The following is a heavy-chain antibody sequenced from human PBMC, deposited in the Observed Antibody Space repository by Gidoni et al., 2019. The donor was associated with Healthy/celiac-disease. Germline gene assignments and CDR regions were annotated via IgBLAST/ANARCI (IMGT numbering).Heavy chain of an antibody. CDR3: ARDGYCSGGSCYSSGMDV. J-gene: IGHJ6*02. V-gene: IGHV1-18*01. D-gene: IGHD2-15*01. CDR1: GYTFTSYG. Sequence: QVQLVQSGAEVKKPGASVQVSCKASGYTFTSYGISWVRQAPGQGLEWMGWISAYNVNTNDAQKLQGRVTMTTDTSTSTAYMELRSLRSDDTAVYYCARDGYCSGGSCYSSGMDVWGQGTTVTVSS. CDR2: ISAYNVNT.